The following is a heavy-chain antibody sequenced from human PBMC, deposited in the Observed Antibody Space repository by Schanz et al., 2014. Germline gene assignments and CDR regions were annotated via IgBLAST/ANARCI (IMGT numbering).Heavy chain of an antibody. Sequence: QLQMQTSGPGLVRPWETLSLTCTVSGGSISDSGAYWGWFRQTPGKGLEWIANLFYGGSKYYNPSFESGVTMSVAASTNQSSLRLGSVTAADTGVYYCARHNRVWFGKEGCWGQGTLVTVSS. CDR2: LFYGGSK. J-gene: IGHJ4*02. CDR1: GGSISDSGAY. D-gene: IGHD3-10*01. V-gene: IGHV4-39*01. CDR3: ARHNRVWFGKEGC.